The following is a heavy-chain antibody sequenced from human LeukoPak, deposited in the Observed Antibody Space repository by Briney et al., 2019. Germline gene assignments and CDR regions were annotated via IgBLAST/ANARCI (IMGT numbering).Heavy chain of an antibody. CDR3: ARVEITFFGGVPGGGFDP. Sequence: PSETLSLTCTVSGGSISSYYWSWIRQPPGKGLEWIGYIYYSGSTNYNPSLKSRVTISVDTSKNQFSLKLSSVTAADTAVYYCARVEITFFGGVPGGGFDPGGQETLVTVP. D-gene: IGHD3-3*01. J-gene: IGHJ5*02. CDR2: IYYSGST. V-gene: IGHV4-59*01. CDR1: GGSISSYY.